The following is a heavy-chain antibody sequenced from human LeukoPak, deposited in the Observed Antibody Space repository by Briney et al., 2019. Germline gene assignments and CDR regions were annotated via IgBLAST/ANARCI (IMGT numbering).Heavy chain of an antibody. V-gene: IGHV3-48*03. D-gene: IGHD3-10*01. J-gene: IGHJ4*02. CDR2: ISSSGSTI. Sequence: PGGSLRLSCAASGFTFSSYEMNWVRQAPGKGLEWVSYISSSGSTIYYADSVKGRFTISRDNAKNSLYLQMNSLRAEDTAVYYCARDEMGGWYYGSGSYFIAYWGQGTLVTVSS. CDR3: ARDEMGGWYYGSGSYFIAY. CDR1: GFTFSSYE.